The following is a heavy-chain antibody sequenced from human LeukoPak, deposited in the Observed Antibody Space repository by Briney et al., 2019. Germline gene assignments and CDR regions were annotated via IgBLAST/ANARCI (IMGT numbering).Heavy chain of an antibody. Sequence: SVKVSCKASGGTFSNYAINWVRQAPGQGLKWMGRIIPILGIANYAQKFQGRVTITADKSTSTAYMELSSLRSEDTAVYYCAISRSYGAFYNFDYWGQGTLVTVSS. V-gene: IGHV1-69*04. J-gene: IGHJ4*02. CDR3: AISRSYGAFYNFDY. D-gene: IGHD1-26*01. CDR2: IIPILGIA. CDR1: GGTFSNYA.